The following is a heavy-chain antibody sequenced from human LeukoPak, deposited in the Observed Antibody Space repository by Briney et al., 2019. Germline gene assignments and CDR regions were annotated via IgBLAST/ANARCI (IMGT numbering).Heavy chain of an antibody. CDR2: IYYSGST. V-gene: IGHV4-59*01. CDR3: ARDLGSSSHQWGWFDP. Sequence: SETLSLTCTVSGGSISSYYWSWIRQPPGKGLEWIGYIYYSGSTNYNPSLKSRVTISVDTSKNQFSLKLSSVTAADTAVYYCARDLGSSSHQWGWFDPWGQGTLVTVSS. D-gene: IGHD6-6*01. J-gene: IGHJ5*02. CDR1: GGSISSYY.